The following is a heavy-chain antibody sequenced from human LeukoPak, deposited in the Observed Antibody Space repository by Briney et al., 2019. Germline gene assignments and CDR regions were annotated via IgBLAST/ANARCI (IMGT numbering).Heavy chain of an antibody. D-gene: IGHD6-19*01. V-gene: IGHV1-46*01. Sequence: ASVKVSCKASGYTFTSYYMHWVRQAPGQGLEWMGIINPSGGSTSYAQKFQGRVTMTRDTSTSTVYMELSSLRSEDTAVYYRARDYSSGWSLDYWGQGTLVTVSS. CDR1: GYTFTSYY. CDR3: ARDYSSGWSLDY. J-gene: IGHJ4*02. CDR2: INPSGGST.